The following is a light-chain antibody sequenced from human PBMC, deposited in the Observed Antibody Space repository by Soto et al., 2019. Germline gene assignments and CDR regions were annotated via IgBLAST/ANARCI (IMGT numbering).Light chain of an antibody. V-gene: IGLV2-23*02. CDR1: DNDIGTYNL. CDR3: CSYGGSRPYV. CDR2: DVS. Sequence: QSALTQPASVSGSPGQSITICCTGTDNDIGTYNLVSWYQQCPGTAPKVIIFDVSSRPSGVSSRFSGSKSGNTASLTISALQAEDEADYYCCSYGGSRPYVFGTGTKLTVL. J-gene: IGLJ1*01.